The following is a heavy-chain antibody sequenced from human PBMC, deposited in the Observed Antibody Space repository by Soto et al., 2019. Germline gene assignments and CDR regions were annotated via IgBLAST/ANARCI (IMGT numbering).Heavy chain of an antibody. D-gene: IGHD3-3*01. CDR1: GFSLSTSGVG. Sequence: SGPTLVKPTQTLTLTCTFSGFSLSTSGVGVGWIRQPPGKALEWLALIYWDDDKRYSPSLKSRLTITKDTSKNQVVLTMTNMDPVDTATYYCAHSQAQRTIFGVVILTFDYWGQGTLVTVSS. CDR2: IYWDDDK. J-gene: IGHJ4*02. V-gene: IGHV2-5*02. CDR3: AHSQAQRTIFGVVILTFDY.